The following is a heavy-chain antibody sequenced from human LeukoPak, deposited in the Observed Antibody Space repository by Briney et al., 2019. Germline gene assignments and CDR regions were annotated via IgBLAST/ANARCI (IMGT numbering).Heavy chain of an antibody. CDR1: GGTFSSYA. D-gene: IGHD3-9*01. CDR3: ARAELRYFDWPPGDY. CDR2: IIPILGIA. Sequence: ASVKVSCKASGGTFSSYAISWVRQAPGQGLEWMGRIIPILGIANYAQKFQGRVTITRNTSISTAYMELSSLRSEDTAVYYCARAELRYFDWPPGDYWGQGTLVTVSS. J-gene: IGHJ4*02. V-gene: IGHV1-69*04.